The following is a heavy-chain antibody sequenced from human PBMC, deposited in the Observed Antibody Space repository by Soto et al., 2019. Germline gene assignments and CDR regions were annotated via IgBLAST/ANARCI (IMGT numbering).Heavy chain of an antibody. Sequence: GGSPRLSCAASGFTFSSYGMHWVRQAPGKGLEWVAVIWYDGSNKYYADSVKGRFTISRDNSKNTLYLQMNSLRAEDTAVYYCARDSMTYYYDSSGYGVDYWGQGTLVTVSS. V-gene: IGHV3-33*01. CDR3: ARDSMTYYYDSSGYGVDY. D-gene: IGHD3-22*01. CDR1: GFTFSSYG. CDR2: IWYDGSNK. J-gene: IGHJ4*02.